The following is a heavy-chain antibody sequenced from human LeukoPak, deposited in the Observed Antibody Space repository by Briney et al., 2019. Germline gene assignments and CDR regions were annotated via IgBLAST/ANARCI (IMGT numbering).Heavy chain of an antibody. CDR3: ARGMATGGRLDY. CDR1: GFTFDDYA. V-gene: IGHV3-9*03. J-gene: IGHJ4*02. D-gene: IGHD5-24*01. Sequence: GGSLRLSCAASGFTFDDYAMHWVRQAPGKGLEWVSGISWNSGSIGYADSVKGRFTISRDNAKNSLFLQMNSLRAEDMALYYCARGMATGGRLDYWGQGTLVTASS. CDR2: ISWNSGSI.